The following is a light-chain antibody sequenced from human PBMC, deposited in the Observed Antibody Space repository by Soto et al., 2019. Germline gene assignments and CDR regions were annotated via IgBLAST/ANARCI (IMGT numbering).Light chain of an antibody. CDR2: LGS. J-gene: IGKJ3*01. CDR3: MQALQTPWT. Sequence: DIVMTQSPLSLPVTPGEPASISCRSSQTLLHSNGYNYLDWYLQKPGQSPQLLIFLGSNRASGVPDRFSGSGSGTDFTLKISRVEDEDVGVYYCMQALQTPWTFGPGTKVDIK. V-gene: IGKV2-28*01. CDR1: QTLLHSNGYNY.